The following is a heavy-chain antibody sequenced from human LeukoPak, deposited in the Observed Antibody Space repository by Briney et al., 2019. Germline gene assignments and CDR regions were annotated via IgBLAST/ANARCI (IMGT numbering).Heavy chain of an antibody. CDR3: ARVGVYCTNGVCSTPARYYFDY. D-gene: IGHD2-8*01. J-gene: IGHJ4*02. CDR1: GGSISSSNFY. Sequence: SETLSLTCTVSGGSISSSNFYWGWIRQPPGKGLEWIGSIYYSGSTYYNPSLKSRVTISVDTSKNQFSLKLSSVTAADTAVYYCARVGVYCTNGVCSTPARYYFDYWGQGTLVTVSS. CDR2: IYYSGST. V-gene: IGHV4-39*07.